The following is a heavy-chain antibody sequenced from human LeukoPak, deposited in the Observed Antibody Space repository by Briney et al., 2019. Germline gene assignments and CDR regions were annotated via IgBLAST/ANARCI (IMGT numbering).Heavy chain of an antibody. CDR3: ARAAPYYYDSSGYYLGGIFDY. J-gene: IGHJ4*02. CDR2: IYYSGST. CDR1: GGSISSYY. D-gene: IGHD3-22*01. Sequence: SETLSLTCTVSGGSISSYYWSWIRQPPGKGLEWIGYIYYSGSTNYNPSLKSRVTISVDTSKNQFSLKLSSVTAADTAVYYSARAAPYYYDSSGYYLGGIFDYWGQGTLVTVSS. V-gene: IGHV4-59*01.